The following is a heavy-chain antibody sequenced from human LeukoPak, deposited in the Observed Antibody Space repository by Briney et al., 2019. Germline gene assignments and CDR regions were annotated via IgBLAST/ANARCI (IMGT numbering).Heavy chain of an antibody. Sequence: ASLKVSCKASGYTFTDYYMHWVRQAPGQGLEWMGWINPDSATTNYAQKFQGRVTMTRNTSIGTAYMELSSLRSDDTAVYYCARVSRDSRGYYYGYWGQGTLVTVSS. D-gene: IGHD3-22*01. J-gene: IGHJ4*02. CDR1: GYTFTDYY. V-gene: IGHV1-2*02. CDR3: ARVSRDSRGYYYGY. CDR2: INPDSATT.